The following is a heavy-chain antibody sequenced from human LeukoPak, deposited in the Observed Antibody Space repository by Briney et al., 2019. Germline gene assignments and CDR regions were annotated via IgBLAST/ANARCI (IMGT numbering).Heavy chain of an antibody. CDR3: ARASVENTLRIDDY. CDR2: INPYSGDT. CDR1: GYTFTYYY. J-gene: IGHJ4*02. Sequence: ASVKVSCKASGYTFTYYYMHWVGQAPGQGLEWMGWINPYSGDTNYAQKFQGRVTMTRDTSITTAYMDLSRLKSDDTAVYYCARASVENTLRIDDYWGQGTLVTVSS. V-gene: IGHV1-2*02. D-gene: IGHD2-15*01.